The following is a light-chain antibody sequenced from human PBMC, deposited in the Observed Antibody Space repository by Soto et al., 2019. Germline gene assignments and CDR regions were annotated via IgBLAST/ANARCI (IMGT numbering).Light chain of an antibody. CDR1: SSNIGSNT. CDR3: AAWDDSLNGYV. Sequence: SVLTQPPSASGTPGQRVTISCSGSSSNIGSNTVNWYQQLPGTAPKLLNHANNQRPSGVPDRFSGSKSGTSASLAISWLQSEEADYYCAAWDDSLNGYVFGTGTKVTVL. J-gene: IGLJ1*01. V-gene: IGLV1-44*01. CDR2: ANN.